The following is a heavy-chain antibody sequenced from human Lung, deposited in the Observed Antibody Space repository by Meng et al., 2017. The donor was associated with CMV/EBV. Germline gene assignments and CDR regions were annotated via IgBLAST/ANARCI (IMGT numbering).Heavy chain of an antibody. J-gene: IGHJ4*02. D-gene: IGHD2-2*01. V-gene: IGHV1-18*01. CDR1: GFIFTSYA. CDR2: ISAYNGNT. CDR3: ARFYCSSTSCPHVLFDY. Sequence: QVPVVQSGAEVKKPGASVKVSCEASGFIFTSYAISWVRQAPGQGLQYMGWISAYNGNTNYAQELQGRVTMTTDTSTSTAYMELRSLRFDDTAVYYCARFYCSSTSCPHVLFDYWGQGTLVTVSS.